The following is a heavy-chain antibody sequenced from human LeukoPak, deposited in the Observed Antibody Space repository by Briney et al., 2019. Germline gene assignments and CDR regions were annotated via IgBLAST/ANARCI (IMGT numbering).Heavy chain of an antibody. CDR3: ARHRGGIAAAGSPLDY. CDR1: GGSISSSSYY. J-gene: IGHJ4*02. D-gene: IGHD6-13*01. V-gene: IGHV4-39*01. CDR2: IYYSGST. Sequence: SETLSLTCTVSGGSISSSSYYWGWIRQPPGKGLEWIGSIYYSGSTYYNPSLKSRVTISVDTSKNQFSLKLSSVTAADTAVYYCARHRGGIAAAGSPLDYWGQRTLVTVSS.